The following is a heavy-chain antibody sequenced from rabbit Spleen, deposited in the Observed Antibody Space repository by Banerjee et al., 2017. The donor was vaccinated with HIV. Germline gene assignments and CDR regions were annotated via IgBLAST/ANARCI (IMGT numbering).Heavy chain of an antibody. CDR1: GFSFSNKAV. CDR3: ATNAAVISYLTL. V-gene: IGHV1S45*01. Sequence: QQQLVESGGGLVKPGASLTLICEASGFSFSNKAVMCWVRQAPGKGLEWIACINAVTGKAVYASWAKGRFTFSKTSSTTVTLQMTSLTAADTATYFCATNAAVISYLTLWGQGTLVTVS. J-gene: IGHJ3*01. CDR2: INAVTGKA. D-gene: IGHD8-1*01.